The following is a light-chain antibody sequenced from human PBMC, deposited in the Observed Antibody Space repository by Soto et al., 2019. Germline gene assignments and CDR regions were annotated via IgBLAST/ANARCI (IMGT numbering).Light chain of an antibody. J-gene: IGKJ4*01. Sequence: EKVMTQSPATLSVSPGERATLSCRASQSVRSDLAWYQQKPGQVPRLLIYGASTRAAGIPARFSGSGSGTEFTLTISSLQSEDFAVYYCQQYNNWLLTFGGGTKVEIK. CDR2: GAS. CDR1: QSVRSD. CDR3: QQYNNWLLT. V-gene: IGKV3D-15*01.